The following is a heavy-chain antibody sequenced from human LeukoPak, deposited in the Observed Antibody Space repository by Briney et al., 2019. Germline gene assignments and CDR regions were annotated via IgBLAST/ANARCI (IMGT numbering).Heavy chain of an antibody. CDR2: IWYGGSNK. CDR1: GVTFSSYG. J-gene: IGHJ4*02. V-gene: IGHV3-30*02. D-gene: IGHD3-10*01. Sequence: PGGSLTLSCAASGVTFSSYGMHWVRQAPGKGLEWVAFIWYGGSNKYYPSPVKGRFTISSDNSKNPLYLQMNSLRAEDTAVYYCAKDVTHGSGSYWPQYFDYWGQGTLVTVSS. CDR3: AKDVTHGSGSYWPQYFDY.